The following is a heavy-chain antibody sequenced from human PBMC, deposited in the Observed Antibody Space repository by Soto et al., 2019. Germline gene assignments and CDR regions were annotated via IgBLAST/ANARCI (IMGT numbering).Heavy chain of an antibody. Sequence: GASVKVSCKASGYTFTSYYMHWVRQAPGQGLEWMGIINPSGGSTSYAQKFQGRVTMTRDTSTSTVYMELSSLRSEDTAVYYCAREANIVVVPAAQFDIWGQGTMVTVSS. J-gene: IGHJ3*02. CDR1: GYTFTSYY. D-gene: IGHD2-2*01. V-gene: IGHV1-46*03. CDR2: INPSGGST. CDR3: AREANIVVVPAAQFDI.